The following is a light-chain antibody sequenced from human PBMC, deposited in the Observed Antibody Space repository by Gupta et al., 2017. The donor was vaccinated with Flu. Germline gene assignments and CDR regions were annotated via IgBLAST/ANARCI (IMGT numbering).Light chain of an antibody. CDR1: QSISSY. V-gene: IGKV1-39*01. Sequence: PTSLSASVGDRVIVSCRASQSISSYLDWYQQKPGKAPKLLIYAASTLESAVPSRFSGSGSGADFTLTIDSLQPEDFATYYCQQINSTPYTFGHGTKLEIK. CDR2: AAS. J-gene: IGKJ2*01. CDR3: QQINSTPYT.